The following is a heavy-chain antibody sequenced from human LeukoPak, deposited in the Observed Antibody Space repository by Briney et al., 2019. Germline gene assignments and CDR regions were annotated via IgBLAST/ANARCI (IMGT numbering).Heavy chain of an antibody. D-gene: IGHD3-3*01. V-gene: IGHV4-30-4*08. Sequence: SQTLSLTCTVSGGSISSGDYYWSWIRQPPGKGLEWIGYIYYSGSTYYNPSLKSRVTISVDTSKNQFSLKLSSVTAADTAVYYCARVIARGGRFLEPRSAFDIWGQGTMVTVSS. CDR3: ARVIARGGRFLEPRSAFDI. J-gene: IGHJ3*02. CDR1: GGSISSGDYY. CDR2: IYYSGST.